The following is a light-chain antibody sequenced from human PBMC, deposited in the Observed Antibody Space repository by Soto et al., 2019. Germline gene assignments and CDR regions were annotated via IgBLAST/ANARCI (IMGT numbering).Light chain of an antibody. CDR2: DAS. J-gene: IGKJ4*01. CDR3: QQYHSFSPEGLT. V-gene: IGKV1-5*01. Sequence: DIQMTQSPSTLSASVGERVTITCRASQTINTWLAWYQHKPGKAPKLLIYDASTLQTGVPSRFSGYSSGTEFTLTISSLQPDDLATYFCQQYHSFSPEGLTFGGGNKVEL. CDR1: QTINTW.